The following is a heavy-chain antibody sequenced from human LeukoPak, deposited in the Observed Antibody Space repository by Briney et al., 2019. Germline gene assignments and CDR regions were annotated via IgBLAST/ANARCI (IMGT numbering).Heavy chain of an antibody. Sequence: GGSLRLPCAASGFTFSSYGMHWVPQAPGKGLEWVVVIWYDGSNKYYADSVKGRFTITRDNSKNTLYLQMNRLSAEDAAVYYCATTQHLGAFDIWGQGTMVTVSS. CDR2: IWYDGSNK. CDR1: GFTFSSYG. D-gene: IGHD2-21*01. J-gene: IGHJ3*02. CDR3: ATTQHLGAFDI. V-gene: IGHV3-33*01.